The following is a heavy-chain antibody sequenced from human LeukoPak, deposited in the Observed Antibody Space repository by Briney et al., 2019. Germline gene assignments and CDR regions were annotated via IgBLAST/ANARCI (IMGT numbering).Heavy chain of an antibody. CDR1: GYTFTGYD. CDR2: INPKSGAT. Sequence: ASVKVSCKASGYTFTGYDIHWVRQAPGQGLEWTGRINPKSGATSYAQKFQGRVTMTRDTSISTAYMELSGLTSDDTAVYSCARDIRGSYDYWGQGTVVTVSS. J-gene: IGHJ4*02. CDR3: ARDIRGSYDY. D-gene: IGHD1-26*01. V-gene: IGHV1-2*02.